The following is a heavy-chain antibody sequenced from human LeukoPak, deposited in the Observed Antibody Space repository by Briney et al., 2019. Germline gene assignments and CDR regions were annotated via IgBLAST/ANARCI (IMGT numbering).Heavy chain of an antibody. Sequence: GDSLKISCKGSGYSFTSHWSGWVRQMPGKGLEWLGIIFPGDSDTRYSPSFKGQVTISADEYITTAYLQWRSLKASDTAMYYCARPAAGSFFDDSWGQGTLVTVS. V-gene: IGHV5-51*01. D-gene: IGHD6-13*01. CDR1: GYSFTSHW. CDR2: IFPGDSDT. CDR3: ARPAAGSFFDDS. J-gene: IGHJ4*02.